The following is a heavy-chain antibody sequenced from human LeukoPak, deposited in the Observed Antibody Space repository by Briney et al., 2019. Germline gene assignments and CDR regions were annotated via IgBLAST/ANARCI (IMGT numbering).Heavy chain of an antibody. CDR2: ISSNGGST. Sequence: PGGSLRLSCAASGFTFSSYAMHWVRQAPGKGLEYVSAISSNGGSTYYANSVKGRFTISRDNSKNTLYLQMGSLRAEDMAVYYCAREYYDFWSGYYPTLDYWGQGTLVTVSS. V-gene: IGHV3-64*01. D-gene: IGHD3-3*01. J-gene: IGHJ4*02. CDR1: GFTFSSYA. CDR3: AREYYDFWSGYYPTLDY.